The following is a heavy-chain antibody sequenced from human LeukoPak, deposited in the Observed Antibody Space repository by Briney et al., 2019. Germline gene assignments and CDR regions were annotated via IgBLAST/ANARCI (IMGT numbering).Heavy chain of an antibody. CDR2: ISYRGTT. CDR3: ARHDHGYSSGRFDY. D-gene: IGHD5-18*01. J-gene: IGHJ4*02. CDR1: GGSINTYY. V-gene: IGHV4-59*08. Sequence: SETLSLTCTVSGGSINTYYWSWLRQSPREGLEWIAFISYRGTTDHNPSLKSRVTISVDTSKNQFSLRLNSVTAADTAVYYCARHDHGYSSGRFDYWGQGILVTVSS.